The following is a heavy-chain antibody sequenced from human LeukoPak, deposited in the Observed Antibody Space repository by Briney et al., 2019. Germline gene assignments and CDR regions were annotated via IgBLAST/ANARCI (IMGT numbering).Heavy chain of an antibody. CDR2: INSDGSST. CDR1: GFTFSSYW. CDR3: ATLYSSSPVDY. Sequence: GGSLRLSCAASGFTFSSYWMHWVRQAPGKGLVWVSRINSDGSSTSYADSVKGRFTISRDNAKNTLYLQMNSLRAEDTALYYCATLYSSSPVDYWGQGTLVTVSS. V-gene: IGHV3-74*01. D-gene: IGHD6-13*01. J-gene: IGHJ4*02.